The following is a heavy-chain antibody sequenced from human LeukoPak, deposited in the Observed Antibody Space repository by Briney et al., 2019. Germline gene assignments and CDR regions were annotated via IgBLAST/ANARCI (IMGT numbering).Heavy chain of an antibody. CDR2: ISSSSSYI. CDR3: ARAPSTVVPAAILPDFDY. V-gene: IGHV3-21*01. CDR1: GFTFSSYS. J-gene: IGHJ4*02. D-gene: IGHD2-2*02. Sequence: GGSLRLSCAASGFTFSSYSMNWVRQAPGKGLEWVSSISSSSSYIYYADSVKGRFTISRDNAKNSLYLQMNSLRAEDTAVYYCARAPSTVVPAAILPDFDYWGQGTLVTVSS.